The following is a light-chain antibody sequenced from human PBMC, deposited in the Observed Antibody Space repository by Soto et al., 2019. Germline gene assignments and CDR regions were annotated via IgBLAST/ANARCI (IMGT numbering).Light chain of an antibody. Sequence: DIQMTQSPSTLSASVGDRVTITCRASQSIGSCLAWYQQKPGKAPKLLIYKASSLDSGVPSRFSGSGSGTEFTLTISSLQPDDFATYYCQQNNGNPGTFGQGTKVEIK. V-gene: IGKV1-5*03. CDR2: KAS. CDR1: QSIGSC. CDR3: QQNNGNPGT. J-gene: IGKJ1*01.